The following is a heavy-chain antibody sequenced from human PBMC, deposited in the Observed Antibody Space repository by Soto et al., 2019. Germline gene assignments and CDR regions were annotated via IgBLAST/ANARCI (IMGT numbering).Heavy chain of an antibody. Sequence: QVHLVQSGPEVRKPGSSVMVSCKVSGGTFGDYGIDWLRLAPGHALAWLGGILPVFLKPRNAQKFEGRFSLTGDEVPITAFMELKSLRLEDTATYYGARDDGEGGMDAWGQGTTVIVSS. CDR3: ARDDGEGGMDA. J-gene: IGHJ6*02. CDR1: GGTFGDYG. D-gene: IGHD3-10*01. CDR2: ILPVFLKP. V-gene: IGHV1-69*01.